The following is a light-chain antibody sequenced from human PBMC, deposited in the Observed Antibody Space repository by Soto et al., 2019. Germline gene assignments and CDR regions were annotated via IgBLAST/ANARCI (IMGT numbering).Light chain of an antibody. CDR2: DAS. CDR1: QSVSSY. Sequence: EIVLTQSPATLSLSPGERATLSCRASQSVSSYLAWYQQKPGQAPRLLMYDASNRATGIPARFSGSGSGTDFTLTIGSLEPEDFAVYYCQQRSNWPPITFGQGTRLEIK. J-gene: IGKJ5*01. V-gene: IGKV3-11*01. CDR3: QQRSNWPPIT.